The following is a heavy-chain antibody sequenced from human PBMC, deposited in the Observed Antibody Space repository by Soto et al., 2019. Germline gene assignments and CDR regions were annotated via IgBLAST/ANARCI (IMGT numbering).Heavy chain of an antibody. J-gene: IGHJ4*02. V-gene: IGHV3-23*01. D-gene: IGHD3-22*01. CDR3: AKGGQITMIVVVIAYFDY. CDR2: ISGSGGST. Sequence: EVQLLESGGGLVQPGGSLRLSCAASGFTFSSYAMSWVRQAPGKGLEWVSAISGSGGSTYYADSVKGRFTISRDNSKSTLYLQMNSLRAEDTAVYYCAKGGQITMIVVVIAYFDYWGQGTLVTVSS. CDR1: GFTFSSYA.